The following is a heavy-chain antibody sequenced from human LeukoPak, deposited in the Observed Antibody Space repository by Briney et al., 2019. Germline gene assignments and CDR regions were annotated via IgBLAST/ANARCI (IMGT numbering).Heavy chain of an antibody. V-gene: IGHV1-2*02. D-gene: IGHD3-22*01. CDR3: ARDYYDNSGYFLIPAYYMDV. J-gene: IGHJ6*03. Sequence: GASVKVSCKGSGYTFIGYYMHWVRHAPGQGLEWMGWINPNSGGTNYAQKFQGRVTMTRDTSISTAYMELRRLRSDDTAMYYCARDYYDNSGYFLIPAYYMDVWGKGTMVTISS. CDR1: GYTFIGYY. CDR2: INPNSGGT.